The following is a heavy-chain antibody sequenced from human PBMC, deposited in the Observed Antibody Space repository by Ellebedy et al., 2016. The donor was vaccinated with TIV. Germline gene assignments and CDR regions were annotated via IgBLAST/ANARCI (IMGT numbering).Heavy chain of an antibody. V-gene: IGHV3-48*02. CDR2: ISSSSSTI. CDR1: GFTFSSYS. J-gene: IGHJ4*02. D-gene: IGHD2-15*01. Sequence: GASLKISCAASGFTFSSYSMHWVRQAPGKGLEWVSYISSSSSTIYYADSVKGRFTISRDNAKNSLYLQMNSRRDEDTAVYYCARVEGYCSGGSCYSAHLFDYWGQGTLVTVSS. CDR3: ARVEGYCSGGSCYSAHLFDY.